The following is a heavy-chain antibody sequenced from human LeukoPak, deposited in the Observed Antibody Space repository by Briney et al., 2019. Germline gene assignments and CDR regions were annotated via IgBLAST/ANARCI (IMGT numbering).Heavy chain of an antibody. J-gene: IGHJ6*03. V-gene: IGHV1-18*01. CDR2: ISAYNGNT. Sequence: GASVKVSCKASGYTFTSHGISWVRQAPGQGLEWMGWISAYNGNTNYAQKLQGRVTMTTDTSTSTAYMELRSLRSDDTAVYYCARSQGIAARPWARRTHYYMDVWGKGTTVTVSS. CDR3: ARSQGIAARPWARRTHYYMDV. CDR1: GYTFTSHG. D-gene: IGHD6-6*01.